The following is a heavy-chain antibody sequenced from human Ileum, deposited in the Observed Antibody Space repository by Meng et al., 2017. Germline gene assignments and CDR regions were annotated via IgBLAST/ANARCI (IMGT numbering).Heavy chain of an antibody. J-gene: IGHJ3*02. CDR3: ARVLFESNGHRAFDI. V-gene: IGHV3-23*01. Sequence: GESLKISCVASGFTFWKYALSWVRQAPGKGLEWVSSIGGSGGDSYNADSVEGRFSISRDSYENTVFLQMNSLGAEDTAIYYCARVLFESNGHRAFDIWGQGTKVTVSS. CDR2: IGGSGGDS. CDR1: GFTFWKYA. D-gene: IGHD2-8*01.